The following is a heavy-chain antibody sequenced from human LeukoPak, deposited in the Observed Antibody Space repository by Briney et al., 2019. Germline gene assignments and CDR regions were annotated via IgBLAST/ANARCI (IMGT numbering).Heavy chain of an antibody. V-gene: IGHV4-34*01. CDR3: ARQGSGSYYNPHLIYYMDV. CDR1: GGSFSGYY. Sequence: SETLSLTCAVYGGSFSGYYWSWIRQPPGKGLEWIGEINHSGSTNYNPSLKSRVTISVDTSKNQFSLKLSSVTAADTAVYYCARQGSGSYYNPHLIYYMDVWGKGTTVTVSS. CDR2: INHSGST. J-gene: IGHJ6*03. D-gene: IGHD3-10*01.